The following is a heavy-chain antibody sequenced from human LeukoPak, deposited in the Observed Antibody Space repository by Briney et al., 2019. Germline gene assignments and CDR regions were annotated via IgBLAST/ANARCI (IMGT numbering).Heavy chain of an antibody. CDR3: ARDFSQRMTMVRGVMPA. CDR1: GGSISSSSYY. CDR2: IYYSGST. V-gene: IGHV4-39*07. J-gene: IGHJ4*02. Sequence: TSETLSLTCTVSGGSISSSSYYWGWIRQPPGKGLEWIGSIYYSGSTYYNPSLKSRVTISVDTSKNQFSLKLSSVTAADTAVYYCARDFSQRMTMVRGVMPAGGQGTLVTVSS. D-gene: IGHD3-10*01.